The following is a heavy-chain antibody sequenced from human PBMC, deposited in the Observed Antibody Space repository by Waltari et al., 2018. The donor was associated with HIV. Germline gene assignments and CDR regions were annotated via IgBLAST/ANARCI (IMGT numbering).Heavy chain of an antibody. D-gene: IGHD3-22*01. J-gene: IGHJ5*02. CDR3: ARDYYDSSGSPLGWFDP. V-gene: IGHV1-69*04. CDR2: IIPILGIA. CDR1: GGTFSSDD. Sequence: QVQLVQSGAEVKKPGSSVTVYCKASGGTFSSDDISVVRKAPGQGLEWMGRIIPILGIANYAQKFQGRVTITADKSTSTAYMELSSLRSEDTAVYYCARDYYDSSGSPLGWFDPWGQGTLVTVSS.